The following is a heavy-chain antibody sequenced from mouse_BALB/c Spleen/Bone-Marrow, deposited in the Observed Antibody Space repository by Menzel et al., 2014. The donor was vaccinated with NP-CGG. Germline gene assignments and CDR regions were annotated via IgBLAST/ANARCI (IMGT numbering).Heavy chain of an antibody. CDR1: GFNIKDTY. V-gene: IGHV14-3*02. CDR2: IDPANGNT. D-gene: IGHD1-1*01. Sequence: EVQLQQSGAELVKPGASVKLSCTASGFNIKDTYMHWVQQRPEQGLEWIGRIDPANGNTKYDTKFQGKATITADTSSNTAFLRLSSLTSEETVCYYCAAYYYGRSYGFAYWGQGTLVTVSA. CDR3: AAYYYGRSYGFAY. J-gene: IGHJ3*01.